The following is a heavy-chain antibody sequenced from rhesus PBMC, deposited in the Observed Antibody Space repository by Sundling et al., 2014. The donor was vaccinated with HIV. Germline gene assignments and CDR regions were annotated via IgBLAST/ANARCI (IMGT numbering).Heavy chain of an antibody. CDR3: ARGPPYYDYATNSRYYDQWYFDL. J-gene: IGHJ2*01. CDR2: ISGSAGNT. CDR1: GDSIRSTF. V-gene: IGHV4-173*01. Sequence: QVQLQESGPGLVKPSETLSLTCAVSGDSIRSTFWSWIRQPPGKGLEWIGHISGSAGNTDYNPSLKSRVTISTDTSKNQFSLKLSSVTAADTAVYYCARGPPYYDYATNSRYYDQWYFDLWGPGTPITISS. D-gene: IGHD3-40*01.